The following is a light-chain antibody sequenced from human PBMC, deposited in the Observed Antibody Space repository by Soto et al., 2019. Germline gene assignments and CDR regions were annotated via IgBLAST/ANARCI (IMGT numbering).Light chain of an antibody. CDR2: AAS. Sequence: DIQMTQSPSSLSASVGDRVTITCRASQTISSYLNWYQQSPGKAPKLLIYAASSLQSGVPSRFSGSGSGTDFTLTISCLQPEDFATYYCQQSSNIPYTFGQGTKLEIK. J-gene: IGKJ2*01. CDR3: QQSSNIPYT. CDR1: QTISSY. V-gene: IGKV1-39*01.